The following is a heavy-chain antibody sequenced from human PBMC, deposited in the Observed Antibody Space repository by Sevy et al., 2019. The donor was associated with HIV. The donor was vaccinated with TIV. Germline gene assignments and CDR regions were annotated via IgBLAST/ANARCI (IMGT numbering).Heavy chain of an antibody. CDR2: ISSSSSYI. V-gene: IGHV3-21*01. J-gene: IGHJ5*02. CDR1: GFTFSSYS. Sequence: GGSLRLSYAASGFTFSSYSMNWVRQAPGKGLEWVSSISSSSSYIYYADSVKGGYTISRDNAKNTLYLQMNSLRAEDTAVYYCARVIAAAGSNWFDPWGQGTLVTVSS. CDR3: ARVIAAAGSNWFDP. D-gene: IGHD6-13*01.